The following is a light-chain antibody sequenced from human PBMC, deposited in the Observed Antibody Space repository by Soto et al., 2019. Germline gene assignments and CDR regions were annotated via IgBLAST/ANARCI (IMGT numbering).Light chain of an antibody. CDR3: QHYNDWPPTWT. Sequence: EIVMTQSPATLSVSPGERATLSCRASQSISTKLAWYQQKPGQAPRVLIYGASTRATGIPARFSGSGSGTVFTLIISSLQSEDFAVYHCQHYNDWPPTWTFGQGTRVEIK. J-gene: IGKJ1*01. CDR1: QSISTK. V-gene: IGKV3-15*01. CDR2: GAS.